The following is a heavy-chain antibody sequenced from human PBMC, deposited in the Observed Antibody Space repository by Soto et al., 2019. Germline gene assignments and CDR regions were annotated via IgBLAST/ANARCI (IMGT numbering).Heavy chain of an antibody. V-gene: IGHV4-59*01. CDR3: ARDRQRRRTAAAKFYYYYYGMDV. CDR2: VYNSGST. D-gene: IGHD6-25*01. CDR1: GGSISSNY. J-gene: IGHJ6*02. Sequence: SETLSLTCTVSGGSISSNYWTWIRQPPGKGLEWIGYVYNSGSTNYNPSLKSRVTISVDTSKNQFSLKLSSVTAADTAVYYCARDRQRRRTAAAKFYYYYYGMDVWGQGTTVTVSS.